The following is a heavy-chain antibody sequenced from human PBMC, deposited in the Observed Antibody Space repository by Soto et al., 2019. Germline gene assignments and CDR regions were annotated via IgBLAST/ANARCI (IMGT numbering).Heavy chain of an antibody. Sequence: QVQLVQSGAEVKKPGASVKVSCKASGYTFTSYGISWVRQAPGQGLEWMGWISAYNGNTNYAQKLQGRVTMTTDTSTRTAYMELRSLRSDDTAVYYCARDDAELLRATSRYYYYYGMDVWGQGTTVTVSS. CDR1: GYTFTSYG. CDR3: ARDDAELLRATSRYYYYYGMDV. V-gene: IGHV1-18*01. CDR2: ISAYNGNT. D-gene: IGHD1-26*01. J-gene: IGHJ6*02.